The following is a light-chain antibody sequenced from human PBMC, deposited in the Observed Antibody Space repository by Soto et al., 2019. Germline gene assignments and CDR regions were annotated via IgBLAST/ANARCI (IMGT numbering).Light chain of an antibody. J-gene: IGKJ2*01. Sequence: IVMTQSPLFLPVTPGEPASISCRSSQSLLNSKGYSNLDWYLQRPGQSPRLLLYLASNRASGAPDRVSGSGSGTNFTLKISRVQAGDVGVYYCMQALRIPYTFGQGTKLE. CDR2: LAS. CDR3: MQALRIPYT. CDR1: QSLLNSKGYSN. V-gene: IGKV2-28*01.